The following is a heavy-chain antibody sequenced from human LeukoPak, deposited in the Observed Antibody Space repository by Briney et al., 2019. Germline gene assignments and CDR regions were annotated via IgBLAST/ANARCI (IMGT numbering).Heavy chain of an antibody. CDR2: ISYDGSNK. D-gene: IGHD2-2*02. J-gene: IGHJ5*02. Sequence: GGSLRLSCAASGFTFSSYAMHWVRQAPGKGLEWVAVISYDGSNKYYADSVKGRFTISRDDSKNTLYLQMNSLRAEDTAVYYCARGPHCSSTSCYTHWFDPWGQGTLVTVSS. V-gene: IGHV3-30-3*01. CDR3: ARGPHCSSTSCYTHWFDP. CDR1: GFTFSSYA.